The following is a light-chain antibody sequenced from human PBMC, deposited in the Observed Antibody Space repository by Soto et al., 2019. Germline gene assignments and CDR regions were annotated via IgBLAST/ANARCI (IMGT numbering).Light chain of an antibody. CDR3: CSYAGSYTWV. Sequence: QSALTQPRSVSGSPGQSVTISCTGTSSDVGDYIYVSWYQQHPGKAPKLMIYDVSKRPSGVPDRFSGSKSGNTASLTISGLQAEDEADYYCCSYAGSYTWVFGGGTK. J-gene: IGLJ3*02. V-gene: IGLV2-11*01. CDR2: DVS. CDR1: SSDVGDYIY.